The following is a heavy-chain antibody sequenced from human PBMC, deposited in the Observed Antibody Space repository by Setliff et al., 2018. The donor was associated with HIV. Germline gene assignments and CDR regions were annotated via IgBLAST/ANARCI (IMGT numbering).Heavy chain of an antibody. D-gene: IGHD3-9*01. Sequence: SVKVSCKASGYSFTNLGLNWVRQAPGQGLEWMGWISVYNGHTNFAQKLQDRVTMTTDTSTSTAYMELRSLRSDDTAVYYCARAYDVLTGYFDYWGQGTLVTVSS. CDR3: ARAYDVLTGYFDY. CDR1: GYSFTNLG. J-gene: IGHJ4*02. V-gene: IGHV1-18*01. CDR2: ISVYNGHT.